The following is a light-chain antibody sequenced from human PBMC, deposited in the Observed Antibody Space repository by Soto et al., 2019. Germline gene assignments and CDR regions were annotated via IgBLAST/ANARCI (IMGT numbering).Light chain of an antibody. V-gene: IGKV3-15*01. J-gene: IGKJ1*01. CDR1: QSVSSN. CDR2: GAS. Sequence: EIVMTQSPATLSVSPGERATLSCRASQSVSSNLACYQQKPGQAPRLLIYGASTRATGIPDRFSGSGSGTEFTLTISRLESEDFAVYYCQQYGSWPRTFGQGTKVDIK. CDR3: QQYGSWPRT.